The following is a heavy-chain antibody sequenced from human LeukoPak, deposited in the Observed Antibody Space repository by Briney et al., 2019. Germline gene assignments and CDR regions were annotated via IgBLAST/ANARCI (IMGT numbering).Heavy chain of an antibody. V-gene: IGHV3-30-3*01. D-gene: IGHD4-11*01. CDR3: ASRLQSSPFDI. J-gene: IGHJ3*02. CDR2: ISYDGSNK. Sequence: HPGRSLRLSCAASGFTFSSYAMHWVRQAPGKGLEWVAVISYDGSNKYYADSVKGRFTISRDNSKNTLYLQMNSLRAEDTAVYYCASRLQSSPFDIWGQGTMVTVSS. CDR1: GFTFSSYA.